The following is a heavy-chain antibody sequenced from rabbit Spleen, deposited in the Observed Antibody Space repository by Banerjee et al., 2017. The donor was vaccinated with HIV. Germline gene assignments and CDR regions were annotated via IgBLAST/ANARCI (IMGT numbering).Heavy chain of an antibody. J-gene: IGHJ4*01. CDR3: ARGSAAMTMVITGYYLNL. D-gene: IGHD2-1*01. Sequence: QSLEESGGDLVKPGASLTLTCTASGFSFSSRYWICWVRQAPGKGLEWIGCIYPDGSGSTAYASWAKGRFTISKTSSTTVTLQMTSLTAADTATYFCARGSAAMTMVITGYYLNLWGPGTLVTVS. V-gene: IGHV1S40*01. CDR1: GFSFSSRYW. CDR2: IYPDGSGST.